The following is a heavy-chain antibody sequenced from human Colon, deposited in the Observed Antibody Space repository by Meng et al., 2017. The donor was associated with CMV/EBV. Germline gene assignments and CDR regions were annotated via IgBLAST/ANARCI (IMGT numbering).Heavy chain of an antibody. CDR1: GFTFSSYA. CDR3: ARSNYSLFDGGRPYYYYGMDV. V-gene: IGHV3-23*01. CDR2: ISGSGGST. Sequence: GGSLRLSCAASGFTFSSYAMSWVRQAPGKGLEWVSAISGSGGSTYYADSVKGRFTIPRDNSKNTLYLQMNSLRAEDTAVYFCARSNYSLFDGGRPYYYYGMDVWGQGTTVTVSS. D-gene: IGHD4-11*01. J-gene: IGHJ6*02.